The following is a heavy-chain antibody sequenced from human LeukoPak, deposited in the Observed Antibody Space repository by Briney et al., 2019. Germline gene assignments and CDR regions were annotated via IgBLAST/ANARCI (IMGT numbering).Heavy chain of an antibody. J-gene: IGHJ4*02. D-gene: IGHD4-17*01. V-gene: IGHV4-59*01. Sequence: SETLSLTCAVYGEPFNGYYWNWIRQSPGKGLEWIGYIYYSGRTNYNPSLKSRVTISVDTSKNQFSLNLRSVTAADTAVYYCARGGPPTVTRFDYWGQGTLVTVS. CDR1: GEPFNGYY. CDR2: IYYSGRT. CDR3: ARGGPPTVTRFDY.